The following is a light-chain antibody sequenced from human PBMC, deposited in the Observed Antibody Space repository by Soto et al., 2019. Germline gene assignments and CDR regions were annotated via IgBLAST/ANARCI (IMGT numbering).Light chain of an antibody. CDR3: QQYGSELIT. V-gene: IGKV3-20*01. CDR1: QSISSW. J-gene: IGKJ5*01. CDR2: GKS. Sequence: TQSPSIVSASVGDRVTITCRASQSISSWLAWYQQKPGQAPRLLIYGKSSRATGIPDRFSGSGSGTEFTLTISRMETEDFAVYYCQQYGSELITFGQGTRLDIK.